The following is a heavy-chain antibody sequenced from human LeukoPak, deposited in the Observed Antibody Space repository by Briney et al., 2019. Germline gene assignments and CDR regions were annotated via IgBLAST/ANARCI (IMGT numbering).Heavy chain of an antibody. Sequence: GGSLRLSCAAPGFTFSSYAMHWVRQAPGKGLEWVAVISYDGSNKYYADSVKGRFTISRDNSKNTLYLQMNSLRAEDTAVYYCASLMYYYDSSTFPDYWGQGTLVTVSS. CDR1: GFTFSSYA. CDR3: ASLMYYYDSSTFPDY. D-gene: IGHD3-22*01. J-gene: IGHJ4*02. CDR2: ISYDGSNK. V-gene: IGHV3-30-3*01.